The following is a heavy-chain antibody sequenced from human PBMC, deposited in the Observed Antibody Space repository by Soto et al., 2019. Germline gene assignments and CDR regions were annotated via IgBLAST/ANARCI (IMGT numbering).Heavy chain of an antibody. Sequence: EVQLVESGGGLVQPGGSLRLSCAASGFTVSSNYMSWVRQAPGKGLEWVSVIYSGGSTYYADSVKGRFTISRDNSTNTLYLQMNRLGAEETAVYYCARGHPYYYYSSGYGGIKYYFDYWGQGTLVTVSS. V-gene: IGHV3-66*01. CDR2: IYSGGST. CDR3: ARGHPYYYYSSGYGGIKYYFDY. J-gene: IGHJ4*02. D-gene: IGHD3-22*01. CDR1: GFTVSSNY.